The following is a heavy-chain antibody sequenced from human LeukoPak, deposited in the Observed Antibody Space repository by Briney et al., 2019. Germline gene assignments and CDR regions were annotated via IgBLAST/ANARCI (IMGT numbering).Heavy chain of an antibody. CDR3: ASRSPSRTYDFWSGYYLHDAFDI. Sequence: PGGSLRLSCAASGFTVSSNYMSWVRQAPGKGLEWVSVLYSGGSTYYADSVKGRFTISRDNSKNTLYLQMNSLRAEDTAVYYCASRSPSRTYDFWSGYYLHDAFDIWGQGTMVTVSS. V-gene: IGHV3-66*02. D-gene: IGHD3-3*01. J-gene: IGHJ3*02. CDR2: LYSGGST. CDR1: GFTVSSNY.